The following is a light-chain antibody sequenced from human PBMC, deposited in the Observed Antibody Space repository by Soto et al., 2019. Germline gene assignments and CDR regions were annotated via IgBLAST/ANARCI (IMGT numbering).Light chain of an antibody. V-gene: IGKV1-39*01. CDR3: QQTFITPPLT. J-gene: IGKJ4*01. CDR1: QSISTY. Sequence: DLQMTQSPSSLSASIGDRITITCRASQSISTYLNWYQQKPGKAPSLLIYGASTLQSGVPSRFSGSGSATDFTLTISSLQPEDFATYYCQQTFITPPLTFGGGTKVEIK. CDR2: GAS.